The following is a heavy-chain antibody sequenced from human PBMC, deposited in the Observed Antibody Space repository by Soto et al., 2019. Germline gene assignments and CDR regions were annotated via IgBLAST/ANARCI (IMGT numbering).Heavy chain of an antibody. J-gene: IGHJ5*02. Sequence: EVQLLESGGDLVQPGGTLRLSCAASGFTFSSYAMSWVRQAPGKGLEWVSDISGGGANTYYADSVRGRFTISSDNSNNTLYLQMNSLRAEDTAKYYCAKDRLSSGSGVRFDPWGQGTLVIVSS. CDR3: AKDRLSSGSGVRFDP. CDR1: GFTFSSYA. CDR2: ISGGGANT. D-gene: IGHD6-19*01. V-gene: IGHV3-23*01.